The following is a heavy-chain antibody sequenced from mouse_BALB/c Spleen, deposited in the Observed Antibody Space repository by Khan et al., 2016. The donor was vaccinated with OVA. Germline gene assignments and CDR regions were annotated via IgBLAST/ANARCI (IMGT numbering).Heavy chain of an antibody. CDR3: TRATFAY. Sequence: QVQLQQPGAELVRPGASVTLSCKASGYTFPDYELHWVKQTPVHGLEWIGVIDPKTGVTAYNQKFKGKATLTADKSSSTAYMELRSLTSEDSAGYYCTRATFAYWGQGTLVTVSA. V-gene: IGHV1-15*01. J-gene: IGHJ3*01. CDR2: IDPKTGVT. CDR1: GYTFPDYE.